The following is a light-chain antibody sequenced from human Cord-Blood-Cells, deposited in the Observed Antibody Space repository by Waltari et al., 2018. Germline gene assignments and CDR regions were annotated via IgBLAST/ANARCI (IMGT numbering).Light chain of an antibody. J-gene: IGKJ2*02. CDR3: QLSYSTPRT. V-gene: IGKV1-39*01. Sequence: DIQMTQSTSSLSASVGDRVTITCRASQSISSYLNWYQQKPGKAPKLLIYAASSLQSGVPSRFSGSCSVTDFTLTISSLQPDDFATYYCQLSYSTPRTFGQGTKLEIK. CDR1: QSISSY. CDR2: AAS.